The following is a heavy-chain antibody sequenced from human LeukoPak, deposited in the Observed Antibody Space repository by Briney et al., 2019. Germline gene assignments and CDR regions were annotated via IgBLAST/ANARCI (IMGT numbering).Heavy chain of an antibody. CDR3: ARGPYCSSTSCYTHYYYYMDV. D-gene: IGHD2-2*02. CDR2: ISSSSYI. J-gene: IGHJ6*03. Sequence: GGSLRLSCAASGFTFSSYSMNWVRQAPGKGLEWVSSISSSSYIYYADSVKGRFTISRDNAKNSLYLQMNSLRAEDTAVYYCARGPYCSSTSCYTHYYYYMDVWGKGTTVTVSS. V-gene: IGHV3-21*01. CDR1: GFTFSSYS.